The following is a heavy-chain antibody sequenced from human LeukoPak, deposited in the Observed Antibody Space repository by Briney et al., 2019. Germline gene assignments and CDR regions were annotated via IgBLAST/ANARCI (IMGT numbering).Heavy chain of an antibody. CDR3: ARDVDIVTTTIFDY. V-gene: IGHV1-18*01. CDR2: ISAYNDNT. CDR1: GYTFTSYG. Sequence: ASVKVSXKASGYTFTSYGISWVRQAPGQGLEWMGWISAYNDNTNYAQKLQDRVTMTTDTSTSTAYMELRSLRSDDTAVYYCARDVDIVTTTIFDYWGQGTLVTVSS. D-gene: IGHD5-12*01. J-gene: IGHJ4*02.